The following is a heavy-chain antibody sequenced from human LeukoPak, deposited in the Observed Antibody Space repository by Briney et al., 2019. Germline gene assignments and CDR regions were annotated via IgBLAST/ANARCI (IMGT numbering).Heavy chain of an antibody. J-gene: IGHJ4*02. V-gene: IGHV4-59*01. Sequence: KPSETLSLTCTVSGGSISSYYWSWIRQPPGKGLEWIGYIYYSETTNYNPSLKSRVTISVDTSKNQFSLKLSSVTAADTAVYYCARGVYIAAAQHAYWGQGTLVTVSS. CDR2: IYYSETT. CDR1: GGSISSYY. D-gene: IGHD6-13*01. CDR3: ARGVYIAAAQHAY.